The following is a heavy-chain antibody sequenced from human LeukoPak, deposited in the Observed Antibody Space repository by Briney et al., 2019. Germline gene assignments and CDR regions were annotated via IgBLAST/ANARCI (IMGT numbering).Heavy chain of an antibody. Sequence: SETLSLTCAVYGGSFSGHYWSWLRQPPGKGLEWVGEINHSGSTNYNPSLKSRVTISLATSKNQSSLKLSSVTAADTAVYYCARKPLRRYYGSAWFDPWGQGTLVTVSS. CDR2: INHSGST. CDR1: GGSFSGHY. J-gene: IGHJ5*02. V-gene: IGHV4-34*01. D-gene: IGHD3-10*01. CDR3: ARKPLRRYYGSAWFDP.